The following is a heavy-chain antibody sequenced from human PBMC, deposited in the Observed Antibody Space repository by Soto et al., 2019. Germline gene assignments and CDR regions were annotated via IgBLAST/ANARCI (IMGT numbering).Heavy chain of an antibody. J-gene: IGHJ6*02. Sequence: GGSLRLSCAASGFFFSDYYLSWIRQAPGKGLECVAYISGTGDTKYYADSVEGRFTISRDNPKSSLYLQMNSLRAEDAAVYYCAIGGGQIYYKGLDVWGQGTAVTVSS. CDR2: ISGTGDTK. CDR1: GFFFSDYY. D-gene: IGHD3-10*01. V-gene: IGHV3-11*01. CDR3: AIGGGQIYYKGLDV.